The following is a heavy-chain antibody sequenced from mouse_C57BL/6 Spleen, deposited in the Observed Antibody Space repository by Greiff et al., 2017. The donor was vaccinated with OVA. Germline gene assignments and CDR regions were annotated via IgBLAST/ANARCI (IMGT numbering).Heavy chain of an antibody. CDR2: IDPEDGEP. Sequence: EVKLMESGAELVKPGASVKLSCTASGFNIKHYYMHWVKQRTEQGLEWIGRIDPEDGEPKYAPKFQGKATITADTSSNTAYLQLSSLTSEDTAVYYCARWGWDKDFDYWGQGTTLTVSS. J-gene: IGHJ2*01. CDR3: ARWGWDKDFDY. V-gene: IGHV14-2*01. CDR1: GFNIKHYY. D-gene: IGHD3-3*01.